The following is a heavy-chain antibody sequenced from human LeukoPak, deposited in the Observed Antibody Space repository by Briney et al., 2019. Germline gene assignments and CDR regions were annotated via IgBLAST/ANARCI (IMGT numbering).Heavy chain of an antibody. D-gene: IGHD3-16*02. CDR1: GYTFSDYY. CDR3: ARASYDYVWGSYRYLYFDY. J-gene: IGHJ4*02. CDR2: INPNSDGT. V-gene: IGHV1-2*02. Sequence: ASVKVSCNASGYTFSDYYMHWVRQAPGQGLEWMGWINPNSDGTNYAQKFQGRVTMTRDTSINTVYMDLSRLRSDDTAVYYCARASYDYVWGSYRYLYFDYWGQGTLVTVSS.